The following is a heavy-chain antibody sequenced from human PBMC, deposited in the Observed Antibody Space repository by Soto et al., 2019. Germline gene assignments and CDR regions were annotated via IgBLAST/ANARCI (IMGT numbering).Heavy chain of an antibody. D-gene: IGHD3-10*01. V-gene: IGHV1-24*01. CDR3: ATDLNGMVRGVTTYYYYGMDV. CDR1: GYSLTDLS. Sequence: GASVKVSCKVSGYSLTDLSMHWVRQAPGKGLERMGGFDPEDGETIYAQKFQGRVTMTEDTSTDTAYMELSSLRSEDTAVYYCATDLNGMVRGVTTYYYYGMDVWGQGTTVTVS. J-gene: IGHJ6*02. CDR2: FDPEDGET.